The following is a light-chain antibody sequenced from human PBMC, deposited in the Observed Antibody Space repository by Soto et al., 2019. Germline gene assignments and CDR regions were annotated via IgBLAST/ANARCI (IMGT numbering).Light chain of an antibody. CDR1: SSDIGRYNY. J-gene: IGLJ1*01. CDR2: EVS. Sequence: QSALTQPASVSGSPGQSITISCTGTSSDIGRYNYVSWYQQHPGKAPKLIIYEVSNRPSGVSNRFSASKSGNTASLTISGLQAEDEADYYCSSHGGSNPLYVFGSGTKVTVL. CDR3: SSHGGSNPLYV. V-gene: IGLV2-14*03.